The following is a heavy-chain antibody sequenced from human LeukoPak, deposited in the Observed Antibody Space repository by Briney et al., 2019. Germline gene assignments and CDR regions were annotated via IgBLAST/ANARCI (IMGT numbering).Heavy chain of an antibody. Sequence: VASVKVSCKSSGYTFTVYYMHWGRQAPGPGLEWMGWINPNSGGTNYAQKFQGRVTMTRDTSISTAYMELSRLRSDDTAVYYCARDRTYYYGSGSRPNWFDPWGQGTLVTVSS. CDR3: ARDRTYYYGSGSRPNWFDP. D-gene: IGHD3-10*01. CDR2: INPNSGGT. J-gene: IGHJ5*02. CDR1: GYTFTVYY. V-gene: IGHV1-2*02.